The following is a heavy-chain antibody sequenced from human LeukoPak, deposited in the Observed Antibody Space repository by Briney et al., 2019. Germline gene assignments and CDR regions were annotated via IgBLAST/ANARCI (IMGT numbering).Heavy chain of an antibody. V-gene: IGHV3-33*01. Sequence: GGSLRLSCAASGFTFSSHAMHWVRQAPGKGLEWVAVIWYDGSNAHYADSVKGRLTISRDNSKNTLYLQVNSLRAEDTAVYYCARRNLDAFDIWGQGTMDTVSS. CDR1: GFTFSSHA. CDR2: IWYDGSNA. J-gene: IGHJ3*02. D-gene: IGHD1-14*01. CDR3: ARRNLDAFDI.